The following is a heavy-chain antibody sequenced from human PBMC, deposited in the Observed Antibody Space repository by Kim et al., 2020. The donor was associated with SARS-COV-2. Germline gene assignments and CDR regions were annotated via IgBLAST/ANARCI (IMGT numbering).Heavy chain of an antibody. V-gene: IGHV5-51*01. Sequence: GESLKISCRSSGYSFSSYWIGWVRQMPGKGLEWMGIIYPGDSDTRYSPSFQGQVTISADKSISTAYLQWSSLKASDTAVYYCARRTGWNTGSSFDYWGQGTLVTVSS. CDR2: IYPGDSDT. CDR1: GYSFSSYW. J-gene: IGHJ4*02. D-gene: IGHD1-1*01. CDR3: ARRTGWNTGSSFDY.